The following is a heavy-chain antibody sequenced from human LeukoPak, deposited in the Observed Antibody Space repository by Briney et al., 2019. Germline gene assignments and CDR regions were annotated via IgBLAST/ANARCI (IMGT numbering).Heavy chain of an antibody. J-gene: IGHJ4*02. CDR2: IRRKVYGATA. D-gene: IGHD4-17*01. CDR1: GFTFGDYS. V-gene: IGHV3-49*04. Sequence: PGGSLRLSCTGSGFTFGDYSMSWVRQAPGRGLQWIGFIRRKVYGATAEYAASVRGRFTLSRDDSKSVAYLQMDSLETEDTAVYYCCSDDDGPAGCWGQGTLVTVSS. CDR3: CSDDDGPAGC.